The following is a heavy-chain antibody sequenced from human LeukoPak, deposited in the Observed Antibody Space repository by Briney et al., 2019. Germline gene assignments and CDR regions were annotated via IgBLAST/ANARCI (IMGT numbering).Heavy chain of an antibody. CDR2: ISGSGGST. CDR1: GVTFSSNA. CDR3: AKDQLSIAVAGWDFDY. J-gene: IGHJ4*02. V-gene: IGHV3-23*01. Sequence: GGSLRLSCAASGVTFSSNAMSWVRQAPGKGLEWVSAISGSGGSTYYADSVKGRFTISRDNSKNTLYLQMNSLRAEDTAVYYCAKDQLSIAVAGWDFDYWGQGTLVTVSS. D-gene: IGHD6-19*01.